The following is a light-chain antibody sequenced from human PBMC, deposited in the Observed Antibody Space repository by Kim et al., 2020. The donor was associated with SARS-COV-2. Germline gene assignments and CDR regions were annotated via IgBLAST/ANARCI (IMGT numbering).Light chain of an antibody. V-gene: IGLV3-19*01. CDR1: SLSSYY. Sequence: ALGQTVRITCQGDSLSSYYASWYQQKPGQAPVLVIYGKNNRPSGIPDRFSGSSSGNTASLTITGAQAEDEADYSCNSRDSSGNHLVFGGGTQLTVL. CDR3: NSRDSSGNHLV. J-gene: IGLJ3*02. CDR2: GKN.